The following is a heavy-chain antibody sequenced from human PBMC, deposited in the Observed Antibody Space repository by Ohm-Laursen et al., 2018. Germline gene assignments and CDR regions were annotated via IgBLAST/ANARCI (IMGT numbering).Heavy chain of an antibody. J-gene: IGHJ4*02. CDR1: GFSFSTSGVG. CDR3: AHRHIAVGEHWAFDY. Sequence: PTQTLTLTYTFSGFSFSTSGVGVGWIRQPPGKALEWLALIYWDDDKRYSPSLKSRLTITKDTSKNQVVLTMTNMDPVDTATYYCAHRHIAVGEHWAFDYWGQGTLVTVSS. V-gene: IGHV2-5*02. D-gene: IGHD6-19*01. CDR2: IYWDDDK.